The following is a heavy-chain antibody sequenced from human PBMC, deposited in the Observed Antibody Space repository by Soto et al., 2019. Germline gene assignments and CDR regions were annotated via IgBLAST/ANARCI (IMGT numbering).Heavy chain of an antibody. J-gene: IGHJ5*02. V-gene: IGHV1-69*13. CDR2: IIPMFGSA. D-gene: IGHD3-3*01. CDR3: ARSSGGNFGIIIEGSNWFDP. CDR1: GGSFSSFA. Sequence: SVKVSCKASGGSFSSFAFSWVRQAPGQGLEWMGGIIPMFGSANYAQEFLGRVTFTADDSTSTAYMELRSLRSDDTAIYYCARSSGGNFGIIIEGSNWFDPWGQGTLVTVSS.